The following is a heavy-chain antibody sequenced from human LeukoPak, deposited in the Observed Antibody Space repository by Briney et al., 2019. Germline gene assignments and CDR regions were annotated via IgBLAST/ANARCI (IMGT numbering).Heavy chain of an antibody. D-gene: IGHD3-10*01. J-gene: IGHJ3*02. CDR3: ARVRDGGSYSGGFDI. Sequence: RGESLKISCKGSGYSFTSYWIGWVRQMPGKGLEWMGIIYPGDSDTRYSPSFQGQVTISADKSISTACLMWRRVKASDTAKYFCARVRDGGSYSGGFDIWGQGTVVTVSS. CDR2: IYPGDSDT. V-gene: IGHV5-51*01. CDR1: GYSFTSYW.